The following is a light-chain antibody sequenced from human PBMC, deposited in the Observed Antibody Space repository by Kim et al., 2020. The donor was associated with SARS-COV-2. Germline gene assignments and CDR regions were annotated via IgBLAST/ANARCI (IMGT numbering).Light chain of an antibody. CDR2: KSN. CDR1: STNMGSNS. V-gene: IGLV1-47*01. J-gene: IGLJ3*02. Sequence: GQRGPISFSGRSTNMGSNSVYLDQQLPGTAPKLLIYKSNQRPSGVPDRISGSRSGTSASLAISGLRSDDEADYYCAAWDDSLSGWVFGGGTQLTVL. CDR3: AAWDDSLSGWV.